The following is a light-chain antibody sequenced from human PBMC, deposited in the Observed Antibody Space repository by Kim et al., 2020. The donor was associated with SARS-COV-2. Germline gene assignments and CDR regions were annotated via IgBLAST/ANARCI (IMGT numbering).Light chain of an antibody. Sequence: ASVGARVTITCRASQDIRNDLGWYQHKSGQAPKVLIYGASTLQSGVPSRFSGSGSGTDFTLTISSLQPEDFATYYCLQDYSYPRTFGQGTKVDIK. CDR1: QDIRND. CDR2: GAS. CDR3: LQDYSYPRT. J-gene: IGKJ1*01. V-gene: IGKV1-6*01.